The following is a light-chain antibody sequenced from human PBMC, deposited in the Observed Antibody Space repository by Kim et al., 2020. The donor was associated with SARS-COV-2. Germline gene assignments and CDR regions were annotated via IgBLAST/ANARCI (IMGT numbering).Light chain of an antibody. Sequence: EIVMTQSPATLSVSPGERATLSCRASQSVSSNLAWYQQKPGQAPRLLIYGAYTRATGIPARFSGSGSGTEFTLTISSLQSEDFAVYYCQQYNNWPPWTFGQGTKMDIK. CDR2: GAY. V-gene: IGKV3-15*01. CDR1: QSVSSN. CDR3: QQYNNWPPWT. J-gene: IGKJ1*01.